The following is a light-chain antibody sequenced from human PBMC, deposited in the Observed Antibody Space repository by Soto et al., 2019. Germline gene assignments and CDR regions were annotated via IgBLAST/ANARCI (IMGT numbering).Light chain of an antibody. J-gene: IGKJ1*01. CDR3: QQYNSDSRET. V-gene: IGKV1-5*01. CDR2: DAS. Sequence: DIQMTQSPSTLSASVGDRVTITCRASQSISSWLAWYQQKPGKAPKLLIYDASSLESGVPSRFSGSGSGTEFPLTISSLQPDNFATYYCQQYNSDSRETFGQGTKVAIK. CDR1: QSISSW.